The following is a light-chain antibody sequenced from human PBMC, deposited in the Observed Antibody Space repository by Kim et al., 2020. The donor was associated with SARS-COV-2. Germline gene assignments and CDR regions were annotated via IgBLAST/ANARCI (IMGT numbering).Light chain of an antibody. Sequence: SVSPGERATPSCRASHSVKTSLAWYQQKPGQAPRLLIYGASTRATGVPARFSGSGSGTEFTLAISSPQSEDSAIYYCQQYNNWLSFGGGTKVDIK. CDR1: HSVKTS. CDR2: GAS. V-gene: IGKV3-15*01. CDR3: QQYNNWLS. J-gene: IGKJ4*01.